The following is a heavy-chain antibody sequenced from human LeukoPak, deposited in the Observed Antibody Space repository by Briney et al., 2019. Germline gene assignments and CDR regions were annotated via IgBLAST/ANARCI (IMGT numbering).Heavy chain of an antibody. Sequence: GSLRLSCAASGFTFSSYAMSWVRQAPGKGLEWVSAISGSGGSTYYADSVKGRFTISRDNSKNTLYLQMNSLRAEDTAVYYCAKALERVTIFGVVILYFDYWAREPWSPSPQ. D-gene: IGHD3-3*01. CDR1: GFTFSSYA. CDR3: AKALERVTIFGVVILYFDY. CDR2: ISGSGGST. J-gene: IGHJ4*02. V-gene: IGHV3-23*01.